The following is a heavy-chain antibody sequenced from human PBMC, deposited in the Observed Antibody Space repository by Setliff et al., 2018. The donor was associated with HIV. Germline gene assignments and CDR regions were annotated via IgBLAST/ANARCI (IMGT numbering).Heavy chain of an antibody. J-gene: IGHJ4*02. CDR1: GYTLTTFG. V-gene: IGHV7-4-1*02. Sequence: ASVKVSCKASGYTLTTFGISWVRQARGQGLEWMGWINTETGNPMYAQGFRGRFVFSLDTSVSTAYLQITSLKTEDTATYYCARVGSYWSTFDYWGQGALVTV. CDR2: INTETGNP. CDR3: ARVGSYWSTFDY. D-gene: IGHD1-26*01.